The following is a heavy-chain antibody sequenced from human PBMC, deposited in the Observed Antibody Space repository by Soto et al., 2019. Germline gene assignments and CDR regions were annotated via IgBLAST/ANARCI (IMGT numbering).Heavy chain of an antibody. V-gene: IGHV1-8*01. D-gene: IGHD3-3*01. CDR2: MNPNSGNT. J-gene: IGHJ6*03. CDR3: ASASYDFWSGYYYYYYMDV. CDR1: GYTFTSYD. Sequence: ASVKVSCKASGYTFTSYDINWVRQATGQGLEWMGWMNPNSGNTGYAQKFQGRVTMTRNTSISTAYMELRSLRSEDTAVYYCASASYDFWSGYYYYYYMDVWGKGTTVTVSS.